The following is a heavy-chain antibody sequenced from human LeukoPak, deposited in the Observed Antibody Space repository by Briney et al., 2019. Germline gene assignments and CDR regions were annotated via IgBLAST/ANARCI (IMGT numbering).Heavy chain of an antibody. CDR2: IIPIFGSA. CDR1: GGTFSTYA. D-gene: IGHD2-15*01. Sequence: ASVKVSCKASGGTFSTYAISWVRQAPGQGLEWMGGIIPIFGSASYAQNFQGRVTITADESTNTAYMEVSSLRSEDTAVYYRARDRRGCSGGSCYSADYWGQGTLVTVSS. CDR3: ARDRRGCSGGSCYSADY. V-gene: IGHV1-69*01. J-gene: IGHJ4*02.